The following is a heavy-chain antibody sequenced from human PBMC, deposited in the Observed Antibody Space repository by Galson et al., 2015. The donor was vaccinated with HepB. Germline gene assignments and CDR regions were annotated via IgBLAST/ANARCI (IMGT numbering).Heavy chain of an antibody. CDR2: INQDGSDK. J-gene: IGHJ3*02. CDR3: ARERSYFRDSFDI. D-gene: IGHD1-26*01. V-gene: IGHV3-7*03. Sequence: SLRLSCAASGFTFTNHWMSWVRQAPGKGLEWVANINQDGSDKYSVDSVKGRFAISRDNTKKSLYLQMSSLRAEDTAVYYCARERSYFRDSFDIWCQGTMVTVSS. CDR1: GFTFTNHW.